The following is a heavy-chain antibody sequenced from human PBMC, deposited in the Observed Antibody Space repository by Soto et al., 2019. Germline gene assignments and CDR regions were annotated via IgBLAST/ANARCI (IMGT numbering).Heavy chain of an antibody. V-gene: IGHV3-73*01. CDR1: EFTFSGSI. Sequence: EVHLVESGGDLVQPGGSLKLSCAASEFTFSGSILHWVRQASGRGLEWVGHIRSRGESYATAYAASVNGRFTVSRDDSTTTAYLRMSSLKTEDTAVYYCAIRDYWGQGTRVTVSS. CDR3: AIRDY. CDR2: IRSRGESYAT. J-gene: IGHJ4*02.